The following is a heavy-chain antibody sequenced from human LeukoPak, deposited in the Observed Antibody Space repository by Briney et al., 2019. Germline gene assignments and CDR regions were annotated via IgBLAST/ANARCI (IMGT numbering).Heavy chain of an antibody. CDR1: GYTFTGYY. CDR2: INPNSGGT. CDR3: ASYAPGYNWLKV. D-gene: IGHD2-2*01. J-gene: IGHJ5*02. Sequence: ASVKVSCKASGYTFTGYYMHWVRQAPGQGLEWMGWINPNSGGTNYAQKFQGRVTMTRDTSISTTYVELSRLTSADTAVYYCASYAPGYNWLKVWGQGTLVTVSS. V-gene: IGHV1-2*02.